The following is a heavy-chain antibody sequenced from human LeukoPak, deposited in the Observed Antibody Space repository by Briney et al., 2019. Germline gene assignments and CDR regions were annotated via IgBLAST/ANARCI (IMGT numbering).Heavy chain of an antibody. CDR2: IYYSGST. CDR3: ARELAVVVPAARNWFDP. D-gene: IGHD2-2*01. J-gene: IGHJ5*02. CDR1: GGSISSYY. V-gene: IGHV4-59*12. Sequence: SETLSLTCTVSGGSISSYYWSWIRQPPGKGLERIGYIYYSGSTNYNPSLKSRVTISVDTSKNQFSLKLSSVTAADTAVYYCARELAVVVPAARNWFDPWGQGTLVTVSS.